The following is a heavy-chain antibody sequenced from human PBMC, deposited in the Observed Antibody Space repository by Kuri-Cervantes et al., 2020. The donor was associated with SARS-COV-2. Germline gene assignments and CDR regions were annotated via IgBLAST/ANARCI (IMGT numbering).Heavy chain of an antibody. J-gene: IGHJ4*02. V-gene: IGHV3-49*03. CDR3: TREDDYIDLELGFDY. CDR1: GSTFGDYA. D-gene: IGHD4-17*01. CDR2: IRSKAHGGTT. Sequence: GESLKISCIGSGSTFGDYAMRWFRQAPGKGLEWVGFIRSKAHGGTTEYAASVKGRFTISRDDSKSIASLQMNSLKTEDTAVYYCTREDDYIDLELGFDYWGRGTLVTVSS.